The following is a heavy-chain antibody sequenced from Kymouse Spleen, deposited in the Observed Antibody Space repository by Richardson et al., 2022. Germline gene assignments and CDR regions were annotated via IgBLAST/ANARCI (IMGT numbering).Heavy chain of an antibody. D-gene: IGHD3-10*01. J-gene: IGHJ6*02. Sequence: QVQLQESGPGLVKPSGTLSLTCAVSGGSISSSNWWSWVRQPPGKGLEWIGEIYHSGSTNYNPSLKSRVTISVDKSKNQFSLKLSSVTAADTAVYYCARGGITMVRGVIPYYYGMDVWGQGTTVTVSS. V-gene: IGHV4-4*02. CDR3: ARGGITMVRGVIPYYYGMDV. CDR1: GGSISSSNW. CDR2: IYHSGST.